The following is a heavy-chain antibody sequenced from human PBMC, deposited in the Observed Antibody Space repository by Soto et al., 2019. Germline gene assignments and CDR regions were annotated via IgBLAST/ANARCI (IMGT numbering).Heavy chain of an antibody. CDR1: ANTFTHFW. J-gene: IGHJ6*02. Sequence: GESLKISCLVSANTFTHFWVGWVRQLPGKGLEWMGIIYPGDSETRYSPSFQGQFTISTDTSVSTAYLQWTSLKASDTAIDFCVRPEPWANGRDVWGRGTTVTVSS. CDR2: IYPGDSET. D-gene: IGHD7-27*01. V-gene: IGHV5-51*01. CDR3: VRPEPWANGRDV.